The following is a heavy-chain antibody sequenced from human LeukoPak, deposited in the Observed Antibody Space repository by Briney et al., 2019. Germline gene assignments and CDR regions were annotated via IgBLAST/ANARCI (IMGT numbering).Heavy chain of an antibody. D-gene: IGHD2-15*01. J-gene: IGHJ5*02. CDR3: ARAQRGSYYWFDP. CDR2: ISYDGSNK. V-gene: IGHV3-30-3*01. Sequence: GGSLRLSCAASGFTFSTYTMHRVRQAPGKGLEWVAVISYDGSNKYYADSVKGRFTISRDNSKNTLYLQMNSLRAEDTAVYYCARAQRGSYYWFDPWGQGTLVTVSS. CDR1: GFTFSTYT.